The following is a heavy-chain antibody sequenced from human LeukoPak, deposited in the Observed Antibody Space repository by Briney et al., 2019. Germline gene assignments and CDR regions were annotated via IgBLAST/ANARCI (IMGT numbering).Heavy chain of an antibody. J-gene: IGHJ4*02. CDR2: IYSGGRT. V-gene: IGHV3-53*01. Sequence: GGSLRLSCAASGFTVSSNHMSWVRQAPGKWLEWVSVIYSGGRTYYSDSVKGRFTISRYNSKNTLYLQMKSLRAEDTAVYYCARGPYYFDSSGYYQPFHYWGQGTLVTVSS. CDR3: ARGPYYFDSSGYYQPFHY. CDR1: GFTVSSNH. D-gene: IGHD3-22*01.